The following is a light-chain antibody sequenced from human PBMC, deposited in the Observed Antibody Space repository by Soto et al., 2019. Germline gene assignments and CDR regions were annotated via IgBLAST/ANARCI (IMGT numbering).Light chain of an antibody. CDR1: QTISGW. J-gene: IGKJ3*01. V-gene: IGKV1-5*03. CDR2: NAS. Sequence: DIQMTQSPSTLSASVGDRVTIACRASQTISGWLAWYQQKPGRAPKLLIYNASSLESGVPSRFSGSGSGTEFTLTVSSLQPDDFATYYCQQYNRYPFTFGPGTKVDIK. CDR3: QQYNRYPFT.